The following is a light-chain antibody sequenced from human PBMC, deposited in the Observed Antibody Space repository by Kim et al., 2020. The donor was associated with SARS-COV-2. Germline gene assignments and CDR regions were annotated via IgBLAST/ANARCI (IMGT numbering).Light chain of an antibody. CDR2: GNY. V-gene: IGLV3-19*01. CDR1: SLRSYY. CDR3: NARDSSGNHLV. Sequence: SSELTQDSAVSVALGQTIRITCQGDSLRSYYASWYQQKPGQAPVLVIYGNYNRPSGIPDRFSGSSSGNTASLTITGAQAEDEADYYCNARDSSGNHLVFGGGTQLTVL. J-gene: IGLJ2*01.